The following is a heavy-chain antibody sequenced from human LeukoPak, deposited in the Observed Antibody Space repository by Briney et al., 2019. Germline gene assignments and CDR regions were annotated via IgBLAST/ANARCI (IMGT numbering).Heavy chain of an antibody. Sequence: ASVKVSCEASGYTLTSYGINWMRQAPGQGLEWMGWINPNSGGTNYAQKFQGRVTMTRDTSISTAYMELSRLRSDDTAVYYCARYGDTAMATHQIDYWGQGTLVTVSS. D-gene: IGHD5-18*01. CDR3: ARYGDTAMATHQIDY. CDR1: GYTLTSYG. CDR2: INPNSGGT. V-gene: IGHV1-2*02. J-gene: IGHJ4*02.